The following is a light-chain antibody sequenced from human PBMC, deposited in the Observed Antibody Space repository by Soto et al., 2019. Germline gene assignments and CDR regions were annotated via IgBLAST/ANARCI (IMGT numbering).Light chain of an antibody. V-gene: IGLV2-23*01. CDR3: CSYAGSSTFHV. Sequence: QSALTQPASVSGSPGQSITISCTGTSSDVGSYNLVSWYQQHPGKAPKLMIYEGSKRPSGVSNRFSGSKPGNTASLTISGLQAEDEADYYCCSYAGSSTFHVFGTGTKLTVL. J-gene: IGLJ1*01. CDR1: SSDVGSYNL. CDR2: EGS.